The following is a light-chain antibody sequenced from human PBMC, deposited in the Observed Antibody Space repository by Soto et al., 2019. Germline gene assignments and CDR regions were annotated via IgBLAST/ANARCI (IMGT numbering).Light chain of an antibody. V-gene: IGKV3-11*01. CDR1: QSVSSN. J-gene: IGKJ5*01. CDR3: QQRNSWPPIT. Sequence: EVVMTQSPATLSVSLGDRATLSCRASQSVSSNLAWYQQKPGQAPRLLIYDASSRASGVPARFSGSGSGTDFTLTISSLEPEDFALYYCQQRNSWPPITFGQGTRLEIK. CDR2: DAS.